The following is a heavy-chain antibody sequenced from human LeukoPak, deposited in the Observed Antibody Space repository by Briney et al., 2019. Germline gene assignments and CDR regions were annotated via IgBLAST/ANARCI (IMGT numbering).Heavy chain of an antibody. V-gene: IGHV3-48*01. CDR3: ARDAFHSSITGTTPDYFDY. Sequence: PGGSLRLSCAASRFTFSSYSMNWVRQAPGKGLEWVAYISSSSSDIYYADSVKGRFTISRDNVRNSLYLQMNSLRAEDTAVYYCARDAFHSSITGTTPDYFDYWGQGTLVTVSS. D-gene: IGHD1-20*01. CDR1: RFTFSSYS. CDR2: ISSSSSDI. J-gene: IGHJ4*02.